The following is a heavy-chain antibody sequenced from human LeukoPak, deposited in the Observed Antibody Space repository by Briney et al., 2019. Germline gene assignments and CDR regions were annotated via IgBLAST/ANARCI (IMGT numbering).Heavy chain of an antibody. V-gene: IGHV4-59*01. CDR3: ARDRGSAGGFDY. D-gene: IGHD2-15*01. Sequence: SETLSLTCSVSGDSISPCYWSWIRQPPGKGLEWIGYIYYSGTTNYNPSLKSRVTISVDTSKNQFSLKLSSVTAADTAVYYCARDRGSAGGFDYWGQGTPVTVSS. J-gene: IGHJ4*02. CDR1: GDSISPCY. CDR2: IYYSGTT.